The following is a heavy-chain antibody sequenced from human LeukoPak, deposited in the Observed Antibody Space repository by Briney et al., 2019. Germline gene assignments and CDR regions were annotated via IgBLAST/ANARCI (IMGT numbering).Heavy chain of an antibody. Sequence: PGGSLRLSCAASGFTFSNNAMSWVRQAPGKGLEWVSSISDSSGSTSYADSVKGRFTISRDNSKNTLYLQMNSLRAEDTAIYYCAKGHSTTSFGYFDYWGQGTLVTVSS. V-gene: IGHV3-23*01. J-gene: IGHJ4*02. D-gene: IGHD1-1*01. CDR3: AKGHSTTSFGYFDY. CDR2: ISDSSGST. CDR1: GFTFSNNA.